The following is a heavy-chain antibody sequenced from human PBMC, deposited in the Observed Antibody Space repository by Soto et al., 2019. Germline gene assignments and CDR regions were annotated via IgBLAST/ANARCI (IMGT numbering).Heavy chain of an antibody. CDR3: ARGRYGDY. Sequence: QVHLVQSGAEVKKPGASVKVSCQGSGYAFTTYGITRVRQAPGQGLEWMGWISAHSGNTNYAQKLQGRVTVTRDTSTSTAYMELRSLRYDDTAVYYCARGRYGDYWGQGALVTVSS. V-gene: IGHV1-18*01. J-gene: IGHJ4*02. CDR2: ISAHSGNT. CDR1: GYAFTTYG. D-gene: IGHD1-1*01.